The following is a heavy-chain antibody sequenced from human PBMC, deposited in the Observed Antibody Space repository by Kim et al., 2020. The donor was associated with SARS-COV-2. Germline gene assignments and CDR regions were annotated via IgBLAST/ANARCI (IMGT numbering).Heavy chain of an antibody. CDR3: ARHRPNLSGVRRYFYYGMDV. D-gene: IGHD2-21*01. J-gene: IGHJ6*02. CDR1: GGSISSSGDY. V-gene: IGHV4-39*01. CDR2: ISYSGST. Sequence: SETLSLTCTVPGGSISSSGDYWGWFRHPPGRGLEWIGSISYSGSTFYNPSLKSRFTVAVDTSMNQFSLKLTSVTAADTAFVFCARHRPNLSGVRRYFYYGMDVWGQGTTVTVS.